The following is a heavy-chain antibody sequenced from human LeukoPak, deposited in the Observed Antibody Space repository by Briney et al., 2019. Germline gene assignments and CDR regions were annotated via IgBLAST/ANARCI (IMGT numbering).Heavy chain of an antibody. V-gene: IGHV3-7*01. CDR1: GFTFSKYW. CDR2: IKQDGSDK. D-gene: IGHD6-6*01. J-gene: IGHJ3*01. CDR3: ATYSTSSGAFDF. Sequence: PGGSLRLSCAASGFTFSKYWVTWVRQAPGKGLEWVANIKQDGSDKYYVGSVQGRVSISRDNAKDSLYLQMNSLRAEDTAVYYCATYSTSSGAFDFWGQGTLVTVSS.